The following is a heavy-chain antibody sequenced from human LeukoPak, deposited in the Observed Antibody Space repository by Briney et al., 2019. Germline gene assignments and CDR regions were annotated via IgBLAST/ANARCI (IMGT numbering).Heavy chain of an antibody. Sequence: GGSLRLSCAASGFTSSNAWMSWVRQAPGKGLEWVSYISSSGSTIYYADSVKGRFTISRDNAKNSLYLQMNSLRAEDTAVYYCARDRPIDFWSGYYTGGAGVFDYWGQGTLVTVSS. D-gene: IGHD3-3*01. J-gene: IGHJ4*02. CDR2: ISSSGSTI. V-gene: IGHV3-11*04. CDR3: ARDRPIDFWSGYYTGGAGVFDY. CDR1: GFTSSNAW.